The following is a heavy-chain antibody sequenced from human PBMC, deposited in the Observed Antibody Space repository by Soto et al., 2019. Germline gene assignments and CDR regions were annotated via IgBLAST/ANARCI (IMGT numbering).Heavy chain of an antibody. Sequence: QVQLVESGGGVVQPGRSLRLSCAASGFTFSSYGMHWVRQAPGKGLEWVAVIWFDGSNKFYADSVKGRFTISRDNSKNTVSLQMNSLRDEDSAAYYRATTGHYWGQGTLVTVSS. CDR1: GFTFSSYG. J-gene: IGHJ4*02. CDR3: ATTGHY. V-gene: IGHV3-33*01. CDR2: IWFDGSNK.